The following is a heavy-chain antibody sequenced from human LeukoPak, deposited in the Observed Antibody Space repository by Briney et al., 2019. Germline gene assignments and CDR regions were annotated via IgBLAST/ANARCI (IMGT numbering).Heavy chain of an antibody. V-gene: IGHV4-34*01. CDR3: ARDRFNWNGEDY. J-gene: IGHJ4*02. CDR1: GGSFSGYY. D-gene: IGHD1-20*01. CDR2: INHSGST. Sequence: SETLSLTCAVYGGSFSGYYWSWIRQPPGKGLEWIWEINHSGSTNYNPSLKSRVTISVDTSKNQFSLKLSSVTAADTAVYYCARDRFNWNGEDYWGQGTLVTVSS.